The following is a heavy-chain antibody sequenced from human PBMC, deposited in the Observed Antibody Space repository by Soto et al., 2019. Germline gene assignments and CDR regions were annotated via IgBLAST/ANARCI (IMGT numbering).Heavy chain of an antibody. V-gene: IGHV1-8*01. CDR2: MNPNSGNT. CDR3: ARGLAMTSFGGESWFDP. CDR1: GYTFTSYD. D-gene: IGHD3-16*01. J-gene: IGHJ5*02. Sequence: QVQLVQSGAEVKKPGASVKVSCKASGYTFTSYDINWVRQATGQGLEWMGWMNPNSGNTGYAQKFQGRATMTRNTSRSTAYMELSSLRSEDTAVYYCARGLAMTSFGGESWFDPWGQGTLVTVSS.